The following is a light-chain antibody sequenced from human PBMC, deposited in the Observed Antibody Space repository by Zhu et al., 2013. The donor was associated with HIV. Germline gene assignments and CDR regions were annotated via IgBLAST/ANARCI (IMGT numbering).Light chain of an antibody. CDR2: GAS. CDR1: QSITSSY. J-gene: IGKJ4*01. Sequence: EIVLTQSPGTLSLSPGERATLSCRASQSITSSYLAWYQQKPGQPPRLLIYGASSRATGIPDRFSGGGSGTDLTLIISRLEPEDFAVYYCQQYGSSPLTFGGGTKVEIK. V-gene: IGKV3-20*01. CDR3: QQYGSSPLT.